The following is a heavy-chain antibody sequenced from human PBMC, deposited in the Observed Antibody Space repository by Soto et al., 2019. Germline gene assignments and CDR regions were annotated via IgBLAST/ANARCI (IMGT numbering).Heavy chain of an antibody. Sequence: GGSLRLSCAASGFTFSSYAMHWVRQAPGKGLEWVAVISYDGSNKYYADSVKGRFTISRDNSKNTLYLQMNSLRAEDTAVYYCARGLIGGATPTDAFDIWGQGTMVTVSS. CDR2: ISYDGSNK. V-gene: IGHV3-30-3*01. J-gene: IGHJ3*02. CDR3: ARGLIGGATPTDAFDI. D-gene: IGHD1-26*01. CDR1: GFTFSSYA.